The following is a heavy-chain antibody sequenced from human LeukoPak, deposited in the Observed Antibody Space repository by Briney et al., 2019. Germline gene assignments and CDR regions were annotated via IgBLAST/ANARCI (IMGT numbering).Heavy chain of an antibody. V-gene: IGHV4-59*01. D-gene: IGHD2-21*01. CDR1: GGSISGYY. Sequence: PSETLSLTCTVSGGSISGYYWSWIRQPPGKGLEWIGYIYYSGSTNYNPSLKSRVTISVDTSKNQFSLKLSSVTAADTAVYYCATHIWWGPGIHYFDYWGQGTLVTVSS. J-gene: IGHJ4*02. CDR2: IYYSGST. CDR3: ATHIWWGPGIHYFDY.